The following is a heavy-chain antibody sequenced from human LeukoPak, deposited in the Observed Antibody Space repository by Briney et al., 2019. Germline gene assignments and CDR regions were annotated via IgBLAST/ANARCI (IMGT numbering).Heavy chain of an antibody. CDR2: IWYDGSNK. V-gene: IGHV3-33*01. J-gene: IGHJ2*01. Sequence: GRSLRHSCAASGFTFNSYGMHWVRQAPGKGLEWVAVIWYDGSNKYYADSVKGRFTISRDNSKNTLYLQMNSLRAEDTALYYCARDLYRNHAWYFDLWGRGTLVSVSS. CDR3: ARDLYRNHAWYFDL. CDR1: GFTFNSYG. D-gene: IGHD1-14*01.